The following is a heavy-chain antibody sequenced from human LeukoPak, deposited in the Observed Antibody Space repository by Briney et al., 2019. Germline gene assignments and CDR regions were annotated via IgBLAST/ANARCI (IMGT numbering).Heavy chain of an antibody. V-gene: IGHV3-23*01. CDR3: AKDPPSVYYDSSGYG. CDR1: GFTFSTYA. CDR2: ISGSGGGT. Sequence: GGSLRLSCAASGFTFSTYAMSWVRQAAGKGLEWVSLISGSGGGTYYADSVKGRFTISRDNSKNTLYLQMNSLRAEDTAVYYCAKDPPSVYYDSSGYGWGQGTLVTVSS. D-gene: IGHD3-22*01. J-gene: IGHJ4*02.